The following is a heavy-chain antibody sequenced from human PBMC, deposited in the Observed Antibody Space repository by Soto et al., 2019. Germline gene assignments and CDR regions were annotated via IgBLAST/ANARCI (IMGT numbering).Heavy chain of an antibody. CDR2: MNPNSGKT. CDR1: GYTFTSYD. D-gene: IGHD2-15*01. J-gene: IGHJ4*02. V-gene: IGHV1-8*01. CDR3: ARECSGGSCYSSFDY. Sequence: QVQLVQSGAEVKKPGASVKVSCKASGYTFTSYDINWVRQATGQGLEWMGWMNPNSGKTGYAQKFQGIVTMTRNTSISTDYMELSSLRPEDTAVYYCARECSGGSCYSSFDYWGQGTLVTVSS.